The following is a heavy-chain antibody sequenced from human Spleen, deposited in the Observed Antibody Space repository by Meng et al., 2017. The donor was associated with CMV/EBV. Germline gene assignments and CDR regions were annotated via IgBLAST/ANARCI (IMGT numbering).Heavy chain of an antibody. CDR3: VRVGAKGCFDY. CDR1: GGSISSGGYY. V-gene: IGHV4-31*03. CDR2: IYYSGST. Sequence: SETLSLTCTVSGGSISSGGYYWSWIRQHPGKGLEWIGYIYYSGSTYYNPSLKSRVTISVDTSKNQFSLKLSSVTAADTAVYYCVRVGAKGCFDYWGQGTLVTVSS. J-gene: IGHJ4*02. D-gene: IGHD1-26*01.